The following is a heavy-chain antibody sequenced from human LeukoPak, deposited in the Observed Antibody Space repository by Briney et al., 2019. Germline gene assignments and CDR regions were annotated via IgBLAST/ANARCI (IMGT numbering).Heavy chain of an antibody. Sequence: GGSLRLSCTASGSNFNTYYMSWVRRAPGEGLEWVANIGQDGNEKNYVDSMKGRFTISRDNAKNSVFLQMNSLRAEDTAVYYCATDRQPSRYLGLWSWGPGTRVTVS. V-gene: IGHV3-7*01. CDR3: ATDRQPSRYLGLWS. CDR2: IGQDGNEK. D-gene: IGHD3-10*01. J-gene: IGHJ4*02. CDR1: GSNFNTYY.